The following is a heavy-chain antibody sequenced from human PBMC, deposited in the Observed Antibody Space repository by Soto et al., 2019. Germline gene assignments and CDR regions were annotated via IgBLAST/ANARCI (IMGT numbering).Heavy chain of an antibody. Sequence: EVQLLESGGGLVQPGGSLRLSCAASGFTFSSHAMSWVRQAPGKGLEWVSSMSGSGDNTYHADSVKGRFTVSRDNPKNTLYLQMNSLRVEDTAVYYCAKGSYTNYNWFDPWGQGTLVTVSS. J-gene: IGHJ5*02. CDR3: AKGSYTNYNWFDP. V-gene: IGHV3-23*01. CDR1: GFTFSSHA. D-gene: IGHD4-4*01. CDR2: MSGSGDNT.